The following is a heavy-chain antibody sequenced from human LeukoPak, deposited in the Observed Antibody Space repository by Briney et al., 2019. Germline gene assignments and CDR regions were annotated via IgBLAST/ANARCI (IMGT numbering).Heavy chain of an antibody. D-gene: IGHD6-13*01. CDR2: INSDGSTT. Sequence: GGSLRLSCAASGFTFSSYWMHWVRQAPGKGLVWVSRINSDGSTTSYADSVKGRFTISRDNAKNTLYLQMNSLRAEDTAVYYCATHSYSSSLPDYWGQGTLVTVSS. CDR3: ATHSYSSSLPDY. J-gene: IGHJ4*02. CDR1: GFTFSSYW. V-gene: IGHV3-74*01.